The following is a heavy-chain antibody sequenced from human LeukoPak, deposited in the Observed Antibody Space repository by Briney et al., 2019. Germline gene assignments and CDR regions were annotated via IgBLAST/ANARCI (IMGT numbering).Heavy chain of an antibody. CDR3: ATSTAAAGTD. V-gene: IGHV3-7*03. CDR2: IKQDGSEK. CDR1: GFTFSNLW. Sequence: GGSLRLSCAASGFTFSNLWMSWVRQAPGKGLKWVANIKQDGSEKYYVDSVKGRYTISRDNAQNSLYLQMNSLRAEDTAIYYCATSTAAAGTDWGQGTLVTVSS. J-gene: IGHJ4*02. D-gene: IGHD6-13*01.